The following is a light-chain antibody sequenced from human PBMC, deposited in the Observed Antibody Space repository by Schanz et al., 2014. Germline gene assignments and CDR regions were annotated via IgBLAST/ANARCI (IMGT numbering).Light chain of an antibody. CDR3: QSFDSSLTHRV. Sequence: QSVLTQPPSVSGAPGQRVTISCTGSSSNIGAGYDVHWYQQLPGTAPKLLIYGNSNRPSGVPDRFSGSKSGTSVSLAITGLQAEDEADYYCQSFDSSLTHRVFGGGTKLTVL. V-gene: IGLV1-40*01. J-gene: IGLJ3*02. CDR2: GNS. CDR1: SSNIGAGYD.